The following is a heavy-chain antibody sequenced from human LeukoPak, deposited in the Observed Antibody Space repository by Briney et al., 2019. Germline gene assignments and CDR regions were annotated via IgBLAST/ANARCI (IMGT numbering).Heavy chain of an antibody. J-gene: IGHJ3*02. CDR3: ARGDYYDSGYAFDI. CDR1: GFTFSSYE. V-gene: IGHV3-48*03. D-gene: IGHD3-22*01. CDR2: ISSSGSTI. Sequence: GGSLRLSCAASGFTFSSYEMNWVRQAPGKGLEWVSYISSSGSTIYYADSVKGRFTISRDNAKNSLYLQMNSLRAEDTAVYYCARGDYYDSGYAFDIWGRGTMVTVSS.